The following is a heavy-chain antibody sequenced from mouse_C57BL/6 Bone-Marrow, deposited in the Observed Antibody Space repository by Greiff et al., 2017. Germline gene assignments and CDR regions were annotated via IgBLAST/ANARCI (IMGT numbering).Heavy chain of an antibody. D-gene: IGHD1-1*01. CDR1: GFTFSSYA. Sequence: DVMLVESGEGLVKPGGSLKLSCAASGFTFSSYAMSWVRQTPEKRLEWVAYISSGGDYIYYADTVKGRFTISRDNARNTLYLQMSSLKSEDTAMYYCTRRIYYYGSSYEDYWGQGTTLTVSS. CDR3: TRRIYYYGSSYEDY. CDR2: ISSGGDYI. V-gene: IGHV5-9-1*02. J-gene: IGHJ2*01.